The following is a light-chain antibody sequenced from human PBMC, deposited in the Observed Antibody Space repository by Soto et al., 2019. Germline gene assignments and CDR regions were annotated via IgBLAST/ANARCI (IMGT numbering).Light chain of an antibody. J-gene: IGKJ1*01. CDR1: QTVRNNY. V-gene: IGKV3-20*01. CDR3: QQYAIAPRT. Sequence: EFVLTQSPGTLSLSPGERATLSCRASQTVRNNYLAWYQQKPGQAPRLLIYDASSRATGIPDRFSGSGSGTEFTLTISRLEPEDFAVYYCQQYAIAPRTFGQGTKVDIK. CDR2: DAS.